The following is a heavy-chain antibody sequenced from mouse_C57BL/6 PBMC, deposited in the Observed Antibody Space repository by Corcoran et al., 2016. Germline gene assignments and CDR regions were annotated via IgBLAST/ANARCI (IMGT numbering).Heavy chain of an antibody. V-gene: IGHV1-19*01. D-gene: IGHD1-1*01. CDR3: ARSYYGSSYGYYYDY. Sequence: ELPLQQSGRVLVRPGSSGKMPCKASGYTFSDHYLNWVKQSHRKSLEWLGVINPYNGGTSYNQKFKGKATLTVDKSSSTAYMELNSLTSEDSAVYYWARSYYGSSYGYYYDYWGQGTTLIVSS. CDR2: INPYNGGT. CDR1: GYTFSDHY. J-gene: IGHJ2*01.